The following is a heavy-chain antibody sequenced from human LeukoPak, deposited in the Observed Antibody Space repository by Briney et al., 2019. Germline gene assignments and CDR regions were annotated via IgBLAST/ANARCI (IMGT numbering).Heavy chain of an antibody. J-gene: IGHJ5*02. V-gene: IGHV4-39*01. Sequence: SETLSLTCTVSGGSISSSSYYWGWIRQPPGKGLEWIGSIYYSGSTYCNPSLKSRVTISVDTSKNQFSLKLSSVTAADTAVYYCARREEEDIVVVPAAHRGWFDPWGQGTLVTVSS. D-gene: IGHD2-2*01. CDR2: IYYSGST. CDR3: ARREEEDIVVVPAAHRGWFDP. CDR1: GGSISSSSYY.